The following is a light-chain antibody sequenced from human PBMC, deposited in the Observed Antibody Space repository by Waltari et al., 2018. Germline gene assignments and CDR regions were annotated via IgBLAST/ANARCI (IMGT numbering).Light chain of an antibody. J-gene: IGKJ3*01. CDR1: QSLLHSNGYNY. Sequence: DIVMTQSPLSLPVTPGEPASISCSSSQSLLHSNGYNYLDWYLQKPGQSPRLLIYWASTRESGVPDRFSGSGSGTDFTLTIRSLQAEDVAVYYCQQYYSSPFTFGPGTKVDIK. CDR3: QQYYSSPFT. CDR2: WAS. V-gene: IGKV2-28*01.